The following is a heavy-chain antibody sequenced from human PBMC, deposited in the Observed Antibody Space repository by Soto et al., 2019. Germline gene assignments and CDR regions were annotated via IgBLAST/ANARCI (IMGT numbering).Heavy chain of an antibody. CDR2: VYYTGTT. J-gene: IGHJ4*02. Sequence: PSETLSLTCAVSVGPLSSGSFYWSWIRQTPGRGLEWIGYVYYTGTTNYNPTLKSRVTISIDMSKNQFSLSLRSVSTADTAVYYCARGRDYNILTDFYPEPLSFDSWGQGTLVTVPQ. CDR3: ARGRDYNILTDFYPEPLSFDS. V-gene: IGHV4-61*01. D-gene: IGHD3-9*01. CDR1: VGPLSSGSFY.